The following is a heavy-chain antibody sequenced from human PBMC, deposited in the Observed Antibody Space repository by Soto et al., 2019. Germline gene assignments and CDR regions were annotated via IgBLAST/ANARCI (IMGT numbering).Heavy chain of an antibody. V-gene: IGHV1-69*13. J-gene: IGHJ3*02. Sequence: SVKVSCKASGGTFSSFTVNWVRQAPGQGLEWMGGFMPILGAANYAPKFQGRVTIIADESTNTGYMGLSSLRSEDTAVYYCARGNAFDIWGQGTMVTLS. CDR3: ARGNAFDI. CDR1: GGTFSSFT. CDR2: FMPILGAA.